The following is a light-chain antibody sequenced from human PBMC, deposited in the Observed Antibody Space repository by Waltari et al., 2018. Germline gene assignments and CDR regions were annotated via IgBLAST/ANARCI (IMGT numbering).Light chain of an antibody. CDR3: QQYYSTALT. V-gene: IGKV4-1*01. CDR1: QSVLYSSNNNNY. CDR2: WAS. Sequence: DIVMTQSPDSLAVSLAERATINCKSSQSVLYSSNNNNYLAWYQQKPGQPPKPLIYWASTRESGVPDRFSGSGSGTDFTLTISSLQAEDVAVYYCQQYYSTALTFGGGTKVEIK. J-gene: IGKJ4*01.